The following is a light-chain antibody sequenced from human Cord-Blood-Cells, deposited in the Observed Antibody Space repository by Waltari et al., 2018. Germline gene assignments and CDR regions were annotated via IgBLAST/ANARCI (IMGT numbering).Light chain of an antibody. CDR3: QQYGSSPYT. J-gene: IGKJ2*01. Sequence: IVLTQSPGTLSLSPGDRATLSCRASQSVSSSYLAWYQQKPGQAPRLLIYGASSRATGIPDRFSGSGSGTDFTLTISRLEPEDFAMYYCQQYGSSPYTFGQGTKLEIK. CDR2: GAS. V-gene: IGKV3-20*01. CDR1: QSVSSSY.